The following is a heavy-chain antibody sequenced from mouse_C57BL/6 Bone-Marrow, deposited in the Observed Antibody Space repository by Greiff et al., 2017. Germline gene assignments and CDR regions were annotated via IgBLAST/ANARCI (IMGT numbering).Heavy chain of an antibody. V-gene: IGHV1-69*01. J-gene: IGHJ1*03. CDR3: ARSGHYYGSSYGYFDV. D-gene: IGHD1-1*01. CDR2: IDPSDSYT. Sequence: QVQLQQPGAELVMPGASVKLSCKASGYTFTSYWMHWVKQRPGQGLEWIGEIDPSDSYTNYNQKFKGKSTLTVDKSSSTASMQLSSLTSEDSAVYYCARSGHYYGSSYGYFDVWGTGTTVTVSS. CDR1: GYTFTSYW.